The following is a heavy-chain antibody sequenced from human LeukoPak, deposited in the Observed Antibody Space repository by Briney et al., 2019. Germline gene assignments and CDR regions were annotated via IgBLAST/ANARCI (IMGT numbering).Heavy chain of an antibody. V-gene: IGHV3-23*01. Sequence: GGSLRLSCAVSGITLSNYGMSWVRQAPGKGLEWVAGISGSGGGTNYADSVKGRFTISRDNPKNTLYLQMNSLGAEDTAVYFCAKRGVVIRVILVGFHKEAYYFDSWGRGALVTVSS. CDR3: AKRGVVIRVILVGFHKEAYYFDS. J-gene: IGHJ4*02. D-gene: IGHD3-22*01. CDR2: ISGSGGGT. CDR1: GITLSNYG.